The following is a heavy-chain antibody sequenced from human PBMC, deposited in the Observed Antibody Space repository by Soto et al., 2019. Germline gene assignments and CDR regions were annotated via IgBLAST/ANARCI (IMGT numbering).Heavy chain of an antibody. Sequence: PGGSLRLSCAASGFTFSAYYMSWIRQAPGKGLEWVSYISSSGSTTYYADSVKGRFTISRDNAKNSLYLQMNSLRAEDTAVYYCARGGAPGGWFDPWGQGTLVTVSS. D-gene: IGHD2-15*01. CDR3: ARGGAPGGWFDP. CDR1: GFTFSAYY. V-gene: IGHV3-11*01. J-gene: IGHJ5*02. CDR2: ISSSGSTT.